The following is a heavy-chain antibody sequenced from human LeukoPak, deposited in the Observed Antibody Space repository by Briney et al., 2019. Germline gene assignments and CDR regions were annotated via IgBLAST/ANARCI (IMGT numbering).Heavy chain of an antibody. CDR3: VKDSAGDASDWLDS. Sequence: PGRSLRLSCAASGFTFDDYAMHWVRQAPGKGLEWVSSVNWSPGSEAYADSVKGRFTISRDNAKNSLYLQMNNLRIEDTALYYCVKDSAGDASDWLDSWGQGTLVTISS. CDR2: VNWSPGSE. J-gene: IGHJ5*01. D-gene: IGHD5-24*01. CDR1: GFTFDDYA. V-gene: IGHV3-9*01.